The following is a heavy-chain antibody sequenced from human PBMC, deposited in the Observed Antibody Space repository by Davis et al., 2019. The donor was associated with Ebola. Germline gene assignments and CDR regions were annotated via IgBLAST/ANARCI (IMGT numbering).Heavy chain of an antibody. V-gene: IGHV1-2*02. J-gene: IGHJ5*02. CDR1: GGTFSSYA. CDR3: ARSFIVGATRARNWFDP. D-gene: IGHD1-26*01. CDR2: INPNSGGT. Sequence: ASVKVSCKASGGTFSSYAISWVRQAPGQGLEWMGWINPNSGGTNYAQKFQGRVTMTRDTSTSTVYMELSSLRSEDTAVYYCARSFIVGATRARNWFDPWGQGTLVIVSS.